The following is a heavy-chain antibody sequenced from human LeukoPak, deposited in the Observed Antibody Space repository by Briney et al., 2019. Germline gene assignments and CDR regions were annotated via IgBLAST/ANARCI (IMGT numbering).Heavy chain of an antibody. J-gene: IGHJ4*02. D-gene: IGHD3-22*01. V-gene: IGHV4-30-4*07. CDR1: GGSISSGGYS. CDR3: ARDTYYYDSSGYRLFDY. Sequence: SQTLSLTCAVSGGSISSGGYSWTWLRQPPGKGLEWIGYIYYSGSAYYNPSLKSRFTISVDTSKNQFSLKLSSVTAADTAVYYCARDTYYYDSSGYRLFDYWGQGTLVTVSS. CDR2: IYYSGSA.